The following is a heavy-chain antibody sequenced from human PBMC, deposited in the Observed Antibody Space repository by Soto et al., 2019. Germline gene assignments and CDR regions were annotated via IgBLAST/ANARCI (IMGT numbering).Heavy chain of an antibody. D-gene: IGHD3-22*01. CDR3: AKRGYYDSSGYQLDY. CDR2: ISYDGSNK. J-gene: IGHJ4*02. Sequence: GGSLRLSCAASGFTFSSYGMHWVRQAPGKGLEWVAVISYDGSNKYYADSVKGRFTISRDNSKNTLYLQMNSLRAEDTAVYYCAKRGYYDSSGYQLDYWGQGTLVTVSS. CDR1: GFTFSSYG. V-gene: IGHV3-30*18.